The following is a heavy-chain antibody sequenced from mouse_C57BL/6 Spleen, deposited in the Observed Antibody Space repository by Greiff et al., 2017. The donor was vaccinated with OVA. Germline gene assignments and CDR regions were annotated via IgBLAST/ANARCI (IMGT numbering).Heavy chain of an antibody. V-gene: IGHV5-6*01. D-gene: IGHD2-4*01. CDR1: GFTFSSYG. CDR3: ATTMITRAMDY. CDR2: ISSGGSYT. J-gene: IGHJ4*01. Sequence: EVKVVESGGDLVKPGGSLKLSCAASGFTFSSYGMSWVRQTPDKRLEWVATISSGGSYTYYPDSVKGRFTISRDNAKNTLYLQMSSLKSEDTAMDYCATTMITRAMDYWGQGTSVTVSS.